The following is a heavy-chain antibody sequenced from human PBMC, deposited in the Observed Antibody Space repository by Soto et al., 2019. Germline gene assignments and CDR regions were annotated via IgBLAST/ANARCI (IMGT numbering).Heavy chain of an antibody. J-gene: IGHJ6*02. CDR3: ARGHGVLLWLGELSGGFDYYYGMDV. D-gene: IGHD3-10*01. Sequence: SETLSLTCAAYGGSFSGYYWSWIRQPPGKGLEWLGEINHSGSTNYNPSLKSRGTLSVDTSKNQFSLKLSSVTAADTAVYYCARGHGVLLWLGELSGGFDYYYGMDVWGQGTTVTVSS. CDR2: INHSGST. V-gene: IGHV4-34*01. CDR1: GGSFSGYY.